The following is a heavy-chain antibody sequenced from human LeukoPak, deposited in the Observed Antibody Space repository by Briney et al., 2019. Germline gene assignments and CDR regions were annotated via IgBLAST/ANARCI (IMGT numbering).Heavy chain of an antibody. D-gene: IGHD4-11*01. J-gene: IGHJ4*02. CDR1: GDSISSSHYY. Sequence: PSETLSLTCTVSGDSISSSHYYWGWIRQSPGKGLEWIGCNYSGGETHYNPSLNSRVTIFLDTSKNRFSLNLISVTATDTAVYYCVRDYSNFVQGDWGQGALVTVSS. CDR2: NYSGGET. V-gene: IGHV4-39*02. CDR3: VRDYSNFVQGD.